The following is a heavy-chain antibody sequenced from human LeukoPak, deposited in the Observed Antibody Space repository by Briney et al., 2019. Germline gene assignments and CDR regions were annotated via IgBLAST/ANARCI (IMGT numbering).Heavy chain of an antibody. CDR2: INQDGSTK. D-gene: IGHD1-26*01. J-gene: IGHJ4*02. CDR1: GLILRKTW. CDR3: ARDQTGSLDY. V-gene: IGHV3-7*01. Sequence: GGSVRLLCAFSGLILRKTWMAWVRQTPGKGLEWVANINQDGSTKHYVDSVKGRFTIPRDNAKNSLYLQMNSLRAEDTAIYYCARDQTGSLDYWGQGTLVTVSS.